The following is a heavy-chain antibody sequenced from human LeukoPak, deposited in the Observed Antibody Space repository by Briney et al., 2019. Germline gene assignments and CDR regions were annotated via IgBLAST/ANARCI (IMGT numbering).Heavy chain of an antibody. Sequence: GGSLRLSCAAAGFTFSSYGMYWVRQAPGKGLEWVAVISYDGSNKYYADSVKGRFTISRDNSKNTLYLQMNSLRAEDTAVYYCAKDREAMVATLDYWGQGTLVTVSS. CDR3: AKDREAMVATLDY. V-gene: IGHV3-30*18. J-gene: IGHJ4*02. CDR1: GFTFSSYG. CDR2: ISYDGSNK. D-gene: IGHD5-12*01.